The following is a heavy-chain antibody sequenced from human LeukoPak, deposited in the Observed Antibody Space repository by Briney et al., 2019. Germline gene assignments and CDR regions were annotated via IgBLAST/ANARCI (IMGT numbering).Heavy chain of an antibody. V-gene: IGHV3-21*04. Sequence: GGSLRLSCSASGFTFSSYTMNWVRQAPGKGLEWVSSITSSSSYIYYADSVKGRFTISRDNAKNSLYLQMNSLRAEDTALYYCAREAYYYDSSGYYYFDYWGQGTLVTVSS. J-gene: IGHJ4*02. D-gene: IGHD3-22*01. CDR3: AREAYYYDSSGYYYFDY. CDR1: GFTFSSYT. CDR2: ITSSSSYI.